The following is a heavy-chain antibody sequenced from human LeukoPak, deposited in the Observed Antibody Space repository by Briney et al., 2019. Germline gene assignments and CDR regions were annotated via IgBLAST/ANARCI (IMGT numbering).Heavy chain of an antibody. Sequence: ASVKVSCKASGYTFSSYGISWVRQAPGQGLEWMGWISGYNDNTKYYAQKFQGRVTITADESTSTAYMELSSLRSEDTAVYYCARDRRQQLENWFDPWGQGTLVTVSS. V-gene: IGHV1-18*01. J-gene: IGHJ5*02. D-gene: IGHD6-13*01. CDR1: GYTFSSYG. CDR3: ARDRRQQLENWFDP. CDR2: ISGYNDNT.